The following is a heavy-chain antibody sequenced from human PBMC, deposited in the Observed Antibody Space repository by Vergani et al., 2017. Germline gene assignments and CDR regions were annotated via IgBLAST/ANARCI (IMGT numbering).Heavy chain of an antibody. Sequence: QVQVVQSGAEAKKSGASVKVSCKTSGYTFSNYYMHWVRQAPGQGLEWMGIINPSGGHTNYAQKFQGRVTMTRDTSTSTVYMELSSLRSEDTAIYYCARGDYGILTGYRYWGQGTLVTVSA. J-gene: IGHJ4*02. CDR3: ARGDYGILTGYRY. D-gene: IGHD3-9*01. CDR1: GYTFSNYY. CDR2: INPSGGHT. V-gene: IGHV1-46*03.